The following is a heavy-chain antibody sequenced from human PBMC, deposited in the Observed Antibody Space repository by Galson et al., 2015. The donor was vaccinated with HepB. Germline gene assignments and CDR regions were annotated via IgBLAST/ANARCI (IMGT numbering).Heavy chain of an antibody. J-gene: IGHJ4*02. D-gene: IGHD3-3*01. CDR3: AKGLDYDFWNFDS. Sequence: SLRLSCAASGFTFSNAVMSWVRQAPGKGLEWVSAIGISGGNTYYADSVKGRLTISRDDSKSTLYLQMNSLRGADTAVYYCAKGLDYDFWNFDSWGQGSQVAVSS. CDR2: IGISGGNT. V-gene: IGHV3-23*01. CDR1: GFTFSNAV.